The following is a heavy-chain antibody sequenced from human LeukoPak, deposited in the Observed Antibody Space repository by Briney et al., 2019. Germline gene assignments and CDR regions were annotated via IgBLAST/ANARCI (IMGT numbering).Heavy chain of an antibody. J-gene: IGHJ4*02. D-gene: IGHD1-1*01. CDR3: AKLLGTATRYDS. CDR2: INPDGSAK. Sequence: GGSLRLSCAASGFIFSNWMSWVRQAPGKGLEWVASINPDGSAKYHVDSIKGRFTISRDNAKKSLSLQMDALRAEDTAVYFCAKLLGTATRYDSWGLGTLVMVSS. V-gene: IGHV3-7*01. CDR1: GFIFSNW.